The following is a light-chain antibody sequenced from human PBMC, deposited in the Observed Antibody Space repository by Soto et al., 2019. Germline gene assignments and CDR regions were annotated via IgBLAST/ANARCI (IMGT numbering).Light chain of an antibody. CDR3: QQYKNWPPIT. Sequence: DLELTQSPSYLSASVGDSVTITCKASQAIRNDLVWFQQKPGKAHILLIYAASTLQSGVPPRFSGSGSGTDFTLTISSLQSEDFAIYYGQQYKNWPPITFGQGTRLEIK. V-gene: IGKV1-17*01. CDR2: AAS. J-gene: IGKJ5*01. CDR1: QAIRND.